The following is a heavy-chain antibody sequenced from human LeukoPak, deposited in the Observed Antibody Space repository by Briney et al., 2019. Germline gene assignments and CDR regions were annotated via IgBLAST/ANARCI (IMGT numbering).Heavy chain of an antibody. CDR2: INPSGGST. CDR1: GYTFTSYY. V-gene: IGHV1-46*01. D-gene: IGHD3-3*01. CDR3: ARGGKHQGYTITILNIKDPNFDY. J-gene: IGHJ4*02. Sequence: ASVKVSCKASGYTFTSYYMHWVRQAPGQGLGWMGIINPSGGSTSYAQKFQGRVTMTRDMSTSTVYMELSSLRSEDTAVYYCARGGKHQGYTITILNIKDPNFDYWGQGTLVTVSS.